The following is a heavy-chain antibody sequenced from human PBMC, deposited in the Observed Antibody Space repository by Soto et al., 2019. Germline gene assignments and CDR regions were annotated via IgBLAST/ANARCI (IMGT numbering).Heavy chain of an antibody. D-gene: IGHD5-12*01. J-gene: IGHJ4*02. V-gene: IGHV3-23*01. Sequence: XXSLRLACAASGFTFSSYAMRWVLQAPGKGLEWVSAISGSGGSTYYADSVKGRFTISRDNSKNTLYLQMNSLRAEDKAVYYCAKSPGGGVATIWWRLGYWGQGTLVTVSS. CDR1: GFTFSSYA. CDR2: ISGSGGST. CDR3: AKSPGGGVATIWWRLGY.